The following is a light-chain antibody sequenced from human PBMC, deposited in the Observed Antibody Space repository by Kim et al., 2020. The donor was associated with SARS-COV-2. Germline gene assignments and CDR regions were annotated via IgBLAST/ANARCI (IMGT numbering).Light chain of an antibody. Sequence: DIQMTQSPSSLSASVGDRVTITCQASQDISNYLNWYQQKPGKAPKLLIYDASNLETGVPSRFSGSGSGTDFTFTISSLQPEDIATYYCQQCCGLTFGGGTKVDIK. J-gene: IGKJ4*01. CDR1: QDISNY. V-gene: IGKV1-33*01. CDR3: QQCCGLT. CDR2: DAS.